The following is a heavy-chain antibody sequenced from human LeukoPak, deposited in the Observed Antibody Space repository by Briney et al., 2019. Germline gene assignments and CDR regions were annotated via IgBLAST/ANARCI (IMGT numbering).Heavy chain of an antibody. CDR2: ISGSGGST. CDR3: AKAGYDSSGYYRKQRFDY. J-gene: IGHJ4*02. CDR1: GFTFSSYA. D-gene: IGHD3-22*01. V-gene: IGHV3-23*01. Sequence: GGSLRLSCAASGFTFSSYAISWVRQAPGKGREWVSAISGSGGSTYYADSVKARFTISRDNSKNPLYLQMNSLRAEDTAVYYCAKAGYDSSGYYRKQRFDYWGQGTLVTVSS.